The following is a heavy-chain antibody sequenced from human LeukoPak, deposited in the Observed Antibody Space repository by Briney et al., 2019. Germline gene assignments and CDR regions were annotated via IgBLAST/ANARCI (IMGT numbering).Heavy chain of an antibody. J-gene: IGHJ4*02. Sequence: ASVKVSCKASGYTFTSYGISWVRQAPGQGLEWMGWISAYNGNTNYAQKLQGRVTMTTDTSTSTAYMELSSLRSEDTAVYYCATTLEYSGYETFDYWGQGTLVTVSS. D-gene: IGHD5-12*01. V-gene: IGHV1-18*01. CDR1: GYTFTSYG. CDR2: ISAYNGNT. CDR3: ATTLEYSGYETFDY.